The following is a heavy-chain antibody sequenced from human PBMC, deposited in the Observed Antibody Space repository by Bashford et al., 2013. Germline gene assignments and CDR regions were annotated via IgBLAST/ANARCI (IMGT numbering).Heavy chain of an antibody. Sequence: WVRQAPGQGLEWMGWINPNSGGTNYAQKFQGRVTMTRDTSISTAYMELSRLRSDDTAVYYCARDHYYDSSGYLLDYWGQGTLVTVSS. D-gene: IGHD3-22*01. J-gene: IGHJ4*02. CDR3: ARDHYYDSSGYLLDY. CDR2: INPNSGGT. V-gene: IGHV1-2*02.